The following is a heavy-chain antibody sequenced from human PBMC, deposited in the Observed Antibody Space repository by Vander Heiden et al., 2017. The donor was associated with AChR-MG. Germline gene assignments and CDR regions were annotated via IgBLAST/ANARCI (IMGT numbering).Heavy chain of an antibody. CDR1: GYTFTGYH. J-gene: IGHJ3*02. V-gene: IGHV1-2*02. D-gene: IGHD3-3*01. CDR3: ARSITIFGVVNKDAFDI. CDR2: INPNSGGT. Sequence: QVQLVQSGAEVKKPGASVKVSCKASGYTFTGYHMHWVRQAPGQGLEWMGWINPNSGGTNYAQKFQGRVTMTRDTSISTAYMELSRLRSDDTAVYYCARSITIFGVVNKDAFDIWGQGTMVTVSS.